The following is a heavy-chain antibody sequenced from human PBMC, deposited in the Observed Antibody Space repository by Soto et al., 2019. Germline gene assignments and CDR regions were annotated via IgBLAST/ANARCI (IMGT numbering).Heavy chain of an antibody. CDR3: ARESVVATRTPTYDE. J-gene: IGHJ4*02. CDR2: ISYDGSNK. D-gene: IGHD5-12*01. CDR1: GFTFSSYA. Sequence: GGSLRLSCAASGFTFSSYAMHWVRQAPGKGLEWVAVISYDGSNKYYADSVKGRFTISRDNSKNTLYLQMNSLRAEDTAVYYCARESVVATRTPTYDEWGQGTLVTVSS. V-gene: IGHV3-30-3*01.